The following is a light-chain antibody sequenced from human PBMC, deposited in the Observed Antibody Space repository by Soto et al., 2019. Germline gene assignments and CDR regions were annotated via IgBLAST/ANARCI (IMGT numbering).Light chain of an antibody. Sequence: DIQMTQSPSSLSASVGDRVTITCRASQGVSNNLAWYQQKPGKVPELLIYAASTLQSGVPARFSGSGSGTDFTLTISSLQPDDFAAYYCQHYNSYSEAFGQGTKVDIK. CDR1: QGVSNN. CDR2: AAS. V-gene: IGKV1-27*01. J-gene: IGKJ1*01. CDR3: QHYNSYSEA.